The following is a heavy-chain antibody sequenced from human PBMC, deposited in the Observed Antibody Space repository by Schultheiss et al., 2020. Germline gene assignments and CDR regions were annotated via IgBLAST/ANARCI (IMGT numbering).Heavy chain of an antibody. CDR2: IDWDDDK. CDR3: ARIPGGGDCLHYWYFDL. D-gene: IGHD2-21*01. CDR1: GFSLSTSGMC. J-gene: IGHJ2*01. V-gene: IGHV2-70*01. Sequence: SGPTLVKPTQTLTLTCTFSGFSLSTSGMCVSWIRQPPGKALEWLALIDWDDDKYYSTSLKTRLTISKDTSKNQVVLTLTNMDPVDTATYYCARIPGGGDCLHYWYFDLWGRGTLVNVSS.